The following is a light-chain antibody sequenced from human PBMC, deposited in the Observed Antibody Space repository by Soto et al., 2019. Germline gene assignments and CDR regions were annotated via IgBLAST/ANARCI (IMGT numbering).Light chain of an antibody. Sequence: DIQMTQSPSSLSASVGDRVTITCRASQSISSYLNWYQHKPGKAPTLLIDAATTLQSGVPSRFSGSGSGTDFTLTISSLQPEDFATYYCQQSYSNPRTFGQGKKVDIK. J-gene: IGKJ1*01. CDR1: QSISSY. V-gene: IGKV1-39*01. CDR3: QQSYSNPRT. CDR2: AAT.